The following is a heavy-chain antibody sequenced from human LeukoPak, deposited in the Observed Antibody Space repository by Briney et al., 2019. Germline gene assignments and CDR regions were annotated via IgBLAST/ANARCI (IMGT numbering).Heavy chain of an antibody. CDR2: IYSSGST. V-gene: IGHV4-39*07. CDR1: GASISGSGYY. CDR3: ARVFSYPLRAPFDP. Sequence: SETLSLTCTVSGASISGSGYYWGWIRQPPGKGLEWIGSIYSSGSTYYNASLQSRVTISVDTAKNQFSLKMSSVTAADTAVYYCARVFSYPLRAPFDPWGQGTLVTVSS. J-gene: IGHJ5*02. D-gene: IGHD3-3*01.